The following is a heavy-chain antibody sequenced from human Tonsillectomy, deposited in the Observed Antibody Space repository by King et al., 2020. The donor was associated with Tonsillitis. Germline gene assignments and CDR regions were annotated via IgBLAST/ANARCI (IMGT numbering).Heavy chain of an antibody. J-gene: IGHJ3*02. V-gene: IGHV3-30*18. D-gene: IGHD6-6*01. CDR1: GFTFSSYG. CDR2: ISYDGNKK. CDR3: ANKSSASRAVDI. Sequence: VPLVSSGGGVVQPGRSLRLSCAASGFTFSSYGLHWVRQAPGKGLEWVAVISYDGNKKYYADSVKGRFTLSRDNSKNTLYLQVNSLRAEDTAGDCWANKSSASRAVDIGGPGTRGTV.